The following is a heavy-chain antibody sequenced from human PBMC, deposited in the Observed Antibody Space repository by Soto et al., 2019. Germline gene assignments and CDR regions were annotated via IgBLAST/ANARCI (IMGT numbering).Heavy chain of an antibody. J-gene: IGHJ6*03. D-gene: IGHD4-4*01. CDR3: ATSFANDYIPAVQYYYYMDV. CDR2: IIPIVNIS. Sequence: QVQLVQSGAEVKKPGSSVKVSCTASGGTFSRYTINWVRQAPGQGLEWMGRIIPIVNISNFAQWLQGRVTITTDKFMTTANIALSSLRTEDTAVYYCATSFANDYIPAVQYYYYMDVWGKGTTVTVSS. V-gene: IGHV1-69*02. CDR1: GGTFSRYT.